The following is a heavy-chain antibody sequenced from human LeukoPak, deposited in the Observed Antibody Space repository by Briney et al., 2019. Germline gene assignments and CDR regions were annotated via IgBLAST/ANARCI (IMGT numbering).Heavy chain of an antibody. D-gene: IGHD5-18*01. CDR3: ARGSFSADAPLVLDYFHH. V-gene: IGHV1-2*02. CDR1: GYTFTGYY. Sequence: VASVKVSCKASGYTFTGYYIHWVRQAPGQGLEWMGWINPNSGGTNYAQKFQGRVTMTRDTSISTAYMEPSRLRADDTAVYYCARGSFSADAPLVLDYFHHWGQGTLVTDSS. J-gene: IGHJ1*01. CDR2: INPNSGGT.